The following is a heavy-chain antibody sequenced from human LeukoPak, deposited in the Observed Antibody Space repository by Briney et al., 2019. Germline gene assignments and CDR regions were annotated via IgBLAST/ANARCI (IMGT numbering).Heavy chain of an antibody. Sequence: ASVKVSCKASGYTFTSYDINWVRQAAGQGLEWVGWMNPNSGNTGYAQKFQGRVTMTRNTSISTAYMELSSLRSEDTAVYYCAIGTVGGFTDAFDIWGQGTMVTVSS. J-gene: IGHJ3*02. CDR2: MNPNSGNT. CDR1: GYTFTSYD. D-gene: IGHD3-16*01. V-gene: IGHV1-8*01. CDR3: AIGTVGGFTDAFDI.